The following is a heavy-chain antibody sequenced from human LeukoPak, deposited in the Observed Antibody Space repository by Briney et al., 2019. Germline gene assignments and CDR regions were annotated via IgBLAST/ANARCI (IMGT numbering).Heavy chain of an antibody. D-gene: IGHD3-10*01. Sequence: SVKVSCKASGGTISSYAISWVRQAPGQGLEWMGGIIHIFGTANYAQKFQGRVTITADESTSTAYMELSSLRSEDTAVYYCARADMVRGVHPYYYYGMDVWGKGTTVTVSS. V-gene: IGHV1-69*13. CDR3: ARADMVRGVHPYYYYGMDV. CDR2: IIHIFGTA. CDR1: GGTISSYA. J-gene: IGHJ6*04.